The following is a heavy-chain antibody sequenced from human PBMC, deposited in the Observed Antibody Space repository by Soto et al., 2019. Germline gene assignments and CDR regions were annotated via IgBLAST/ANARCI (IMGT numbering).Heavy chain of an antibody. D-gene: IGHD3-10*01. CDR1: GYTFTGYY. CDR2: INPNSGGT. Sequence: ASVKVSCKASGYTFTGYYMHWVRQAPGQGLEWMGWINPNSGGTNYAQKFQGRVTMARDTSISTAYMELSRLRSDDTAVYYCARDGAPPITMVRGVTIADYYYYGMDVWGQGTTVTVSS. CDR3: ARDGAPPITMVRGVTIADYYYYGMDV. J-gene: IGHJ6*02. V-gene: IGHV1-2*02.